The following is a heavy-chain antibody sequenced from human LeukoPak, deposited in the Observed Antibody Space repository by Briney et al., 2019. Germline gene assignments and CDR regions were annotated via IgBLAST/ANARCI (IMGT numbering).Heavy chain of an antibody. D-gene: IGHD3-10*01. V-gene: IGHV2-5*02. CDR2: IYWDDDK. J-gene: IGHJ4*02. CDR3: AHNAGYYYGSGSYYAPYYFDY. Sequence: ESGPTLVKPTQTLTLTCTFSGFSLSTSGVGVGWIRQPPGKALEWLALIYWDDDKRYSPSLKSRLTITKDTSKTQVVLTMTNMDPVDTATYYCAHNAGYYYGSGSYYAPYYFDYWGQGTLVTVSS. CDR1: GFSLSTSGVG.